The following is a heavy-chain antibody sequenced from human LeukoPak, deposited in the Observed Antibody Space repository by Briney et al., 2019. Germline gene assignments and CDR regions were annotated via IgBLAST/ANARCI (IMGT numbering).Heavy chain of an antibody. CDR3: ARRNYYDSSGYLYYFDY. Sequence: PSETLSLTCTVSGGSVSSGSYYWSWIRQPPGKGLEWVGYIYYSGSTNYNPSLKSRVTISVDTSKNQFSLKLSSVTAADTAVYYCARRNYYDSSGYLYYFDYWGQGTLVTVSS. J-gene: IGHJ4*02. CDR2: IYYSGST. D-gene: IGHD3-22*01. CDR1: GGSVSSGSYY. V-gene: IGHV4-61*01.